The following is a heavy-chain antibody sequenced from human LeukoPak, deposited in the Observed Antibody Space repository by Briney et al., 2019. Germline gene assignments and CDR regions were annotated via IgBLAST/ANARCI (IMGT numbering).Heavy chain of an antibody. D-gene: IGHD4-11*01. CDR1: GFDFQNHV. V-gene: IGHV3-33*03. CDR2: IWYDGSNK. CDR3: VKDMAGNYDY. J-gene: IGHJ4*02. Sequence: GGSLRLSCAASGFDFQNHVIHWVRQVPGKGLEWVAVIWYDGSNKYYADSVKGRFTISRDNAENTLYLQMNSLRAEDTAIYYCVKDMAGNYDYWGQGTLVTVSS.